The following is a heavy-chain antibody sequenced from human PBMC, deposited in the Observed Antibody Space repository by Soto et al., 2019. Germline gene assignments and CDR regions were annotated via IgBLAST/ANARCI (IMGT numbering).Heavy chain of an antibody. CDR2: ISYDGSNK. D-gene: IGHD3-10*01. Sequence: QVQLVESGGGVVQPGRSLRLSCAASGFTFSSYGMHWVRQAPGKGLEWVAVISYDGSNKYYADSVKGRFTISRDNSKNTLYLQMNSLRAEDTAVYYCAKDLSSGSPGTGFDYWGQGTLVTVSS. J-gene: IGHJ4*02. CDR3: AKDLSSGSPGTGFDY. CDR1: GFTFSSYG. V-gene: IGHV3-30*18.